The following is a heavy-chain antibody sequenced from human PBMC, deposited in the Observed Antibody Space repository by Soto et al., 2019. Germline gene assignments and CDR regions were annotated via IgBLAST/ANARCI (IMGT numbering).Heavy chain of an antibody. V-gene: IGHV1-3*01. Sequence: QVHLVQSGAEVRKPGASVKVSCKASGYTFSSYAMHWVRQAPGQRLEWMGWINAGYGNTKSSQKFQDRVTISRDTSAGTAYMELTSLRSEDRAVYYCARDTGDGTFDFWGRGTLVTVSS. CDR2: INAGYGNT. J-gene: IGHJ4*02. CDR3: ARDTGDGTFDF. D-gene: IGHD7-27*01. CDR1: GYTFSSYA.